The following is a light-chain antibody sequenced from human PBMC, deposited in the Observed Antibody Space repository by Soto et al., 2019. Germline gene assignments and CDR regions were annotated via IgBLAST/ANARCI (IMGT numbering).Light chain of an antibody. V-gene: IGKV3-15*01. Sequence: IVMTQSAASLSVSPGERASLSCRASQSVRISLAWYQQKPGQAPRLLIYEASTRATGFPARFSGSGYGTEFTLTISSLQSEDSAVYYCQQYSNWPRTFGQGTKVDIK. J-gene: IGKJ1*01. CDR2: EAS. CDR3: QQYSNWPRT. CDR1: QSVRIS.